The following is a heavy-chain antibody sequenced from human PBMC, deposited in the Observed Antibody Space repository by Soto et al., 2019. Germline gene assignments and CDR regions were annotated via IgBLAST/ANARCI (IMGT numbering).Heavy chain of an antibody. CDR1: GVSLSTGAVS. J-gene: IGHJ4*02. D-gene: IGHD2-8*01. V-gene: IGHV2-5*02. CDR2: IYWDADK. Sequence: CGPTLVKPTQTLTLTCTFSGVSLSTGAVSVGWSRQPPRKTLEWLALIYWDADKRYSPSLKSRLTITKDTSKHQVVLTMTNMDPLDSATYFCAHRRTNAFDYSGQGTLVTVS. CDR3: AHRRTNAFDY.